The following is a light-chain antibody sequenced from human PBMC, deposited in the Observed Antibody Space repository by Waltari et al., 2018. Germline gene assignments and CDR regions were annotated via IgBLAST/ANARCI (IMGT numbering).Light chain of an antibody. CDR2: AVS. J-gene: IGLJ2*01. CDR3: SSYAGSSKGV. Sequence: QSALTQPASVSGSPGQSITISCTGTSSDVGNYKPVSWYQQHPGKAPKLRIYAVSKRPSGVSDRFSGSKSGDMASLTISGLQPEDEAEYFCSSYAGSSKGVFGGGTKVTVL. CDR1: SSDVGNYKP. V-gene: IGLV2-23*02.